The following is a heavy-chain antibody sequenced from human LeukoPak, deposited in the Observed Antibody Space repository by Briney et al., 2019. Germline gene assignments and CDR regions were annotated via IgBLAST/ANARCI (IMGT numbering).Heavy chain of an antibody. D-gene: IGHD3-16*01. J-gene: IGHJ4*02. Sequence: ASVKVSCKVSGYTLTELSMHWARQAPGKGLEWMGGFDPEDGETIYEQKFQGRVTMTEDTSTDTAYMELSSLRSEDTAVYYCATDRNYAWAGGFGYWGQGTLVTVSS. V-gene: IGHV1-24*01. CDR3: ATDRNYAWAGGFGY. CDR2: FDPEDGET. CDR1: GYTLTELS.